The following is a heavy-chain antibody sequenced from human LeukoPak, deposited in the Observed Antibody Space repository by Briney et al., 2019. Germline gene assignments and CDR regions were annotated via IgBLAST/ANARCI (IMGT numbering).Heavy chain of an antibody. CDR2: IIGTGDKT. V-gene: IGHV3-23*01. D-gene: IGHD3-10*01. J-gene: IGHJ4*02. CDR3: VLSAYGSGMTT. CDR1: GFTFSIYA. Sequence: PGGSLRLSCAASGFTFSIYAMSWVRQAPGKGLEWVSAIIGTGDKTYYADSVKGRFIMSRDNSRNTVYLHMNSLRDEDTALYYCVLSAYGSGMTTWGQGTLVTVSS.